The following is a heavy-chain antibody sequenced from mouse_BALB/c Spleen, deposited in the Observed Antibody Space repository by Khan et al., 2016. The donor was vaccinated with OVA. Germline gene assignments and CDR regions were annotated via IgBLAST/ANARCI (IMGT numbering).Heavy chain of an antibody. Sequence: QVQLKESGPGLVAPSQSLSITCTVSGFSLTDYAVSWIRQPPGKGLEWLGVIWGGGSKYYNSALKSRLSISKDNSKSQVFLKMNSLQTDDTAMYYCAKDPPYYAVDYWGQGTSVTFSS. CDR2: IWGGGSK. V-gene: IGHV2-6-5*01. CDR1: GFSLTDYA. J-gene: IGHJ4*01. CDR3: AKDPPYYAVDY.